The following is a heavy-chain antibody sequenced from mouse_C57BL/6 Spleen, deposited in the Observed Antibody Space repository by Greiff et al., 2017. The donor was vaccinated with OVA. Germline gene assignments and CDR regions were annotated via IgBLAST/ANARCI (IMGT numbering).Heavy chain of an antibody. J-gene: IGHJ2*01. CDR2: IDPSDSYT. Sequence: VQLQQPGAELVMPGASVKLSCKASGYTFTSYWMHWVKQRPGQGLEWIGEIDPSDSYTNYNQKFKGKSTLTVDKSSSTAYMQLSSLTSEDSAVYYCARTLTAQATYYFDYWGQGTTLTVSS. V-gene: IGHV1-69*01. D-gene: IGHD3-2*02. CDR1: GYTFTSYW. CDR3: ARTLTAQATYYFDY.